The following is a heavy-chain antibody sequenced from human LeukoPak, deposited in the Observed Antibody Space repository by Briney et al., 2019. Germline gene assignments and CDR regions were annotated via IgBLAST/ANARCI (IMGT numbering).Heavy chain of an antibody. D-gene: IGHD4-17*01. CDR1: GGSISSGDYY. V-gene: IGHV4-30-4*01. J-gene: IGHJ4*02. CDR3: ATLDYGDLTFDY. Sequence: PSQTLSLTCTVSGGSISSGDYYWSWIRQPPGKGLEWIGYIYYSGSTYYNPSLKSRVTISVDTSENQFSLKLSSVTAADTAVYYCATLDYGDLTFDYWGQGTLVTVSS. CDR2: IYYSGST.